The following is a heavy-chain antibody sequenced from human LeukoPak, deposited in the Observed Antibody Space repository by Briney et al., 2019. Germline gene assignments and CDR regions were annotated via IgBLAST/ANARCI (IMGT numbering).Heavy chain of an antibody. CDR3: ARAGPSGSWRNYYYMDV. Sequence: SETLSLTCIVSGGSISGYYWSWVRQPAGKGLERIGRIDPSGSTNYNPSLKSRVTMSVDASKNQFALRLGSLTAADTAVYYCARAGPSGSWRNYYYMDVWGKGTTVTVSS. V-gene: IGHV4-4*07. J-gene: IGHJ6*03. D-gene: IGHD1-26*01. CDR2: IDPSGST. CDR1: GGSISGYY.